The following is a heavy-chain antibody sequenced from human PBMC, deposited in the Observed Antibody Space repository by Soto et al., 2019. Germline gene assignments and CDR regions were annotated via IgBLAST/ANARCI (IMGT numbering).Heavy chain of an antibody. CDR2: INSDGSST. V-gene: IGHV3-74*01. CDR3: AKGYSGYDYAN. J-gene: IGHJ4*02. CDR1: GFTFSSYW. D-gene: IGHD5-12*01. Sequence: GGSVRLSCAASGFTFSSYWMHWVRQAPGKGLVWVSRINSDGSSTTYADSVKGRFTISRDNAKNTLYLQMNSLSAEDTAVYFCAKGYSGYDYANWGQGSLVTVSS.